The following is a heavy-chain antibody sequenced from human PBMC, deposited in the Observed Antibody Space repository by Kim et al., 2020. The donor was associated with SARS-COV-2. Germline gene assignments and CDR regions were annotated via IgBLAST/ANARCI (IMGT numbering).Heavy chain of an antibody. CDR2: ISTSTSYI. J-gene: IGHJ5*02. CDR1: GFTFSSYT. Sequence: GGSLRPSCAASGFTFSSYTMNWVRQAPGKGLEWVSSISTSTSYIYYADSVKGRFTISRDNAKNSLYLQMNSLRAEDTAVYYCARDSYGSGSYPNWFDPWGQGTLVTVSS. V-gene: IGHV3-21*01. D-gene: IGHD3-10*01. CDR3: ARDSYGSGSYPNWFDP.